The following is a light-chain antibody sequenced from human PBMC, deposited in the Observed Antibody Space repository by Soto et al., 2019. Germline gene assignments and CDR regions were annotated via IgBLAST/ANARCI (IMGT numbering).Light chain of an antibody. Sequence: QSVLTQPASVSGSPGQSITISCTGTRSDVGGYNHVSWYQHHPGKAPKVIIYDVSNRPSGVSNRFSGSKSGNTASLTFSGLQAEDEADYYCSSYTSSSTYVFGTGTKVTVL. CDR1: RSDVGGYNH. CDR3: SSYTSSSTYV. CDR2: DVS. J-gene: IGLJ1*01. V-gene: IGLV2-14*03.